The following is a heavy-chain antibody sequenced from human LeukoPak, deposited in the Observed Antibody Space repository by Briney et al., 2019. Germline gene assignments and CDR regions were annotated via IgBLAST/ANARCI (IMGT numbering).Heavy chain of an antibody. J-gene: IGHJ6*02. CDR1: GFTFSSYA. Sequence: GGSLRLSCAASGFTFSSYAMHWVRQAPGKGLEWVAVISYDGSNKYYADSVKGRFTISRDNSKNTVYLQMNSLRAEDTAVYYCARARDLLRFLEWLTHYYYWMDVWGQGPTVTVS. CDR2: ISYDGSNK. D-gene: IGHD3-3*01. CDR3: ARARDLLRFLEWLTHYYYWMDV. V-gene: IGHV3-30-3*01.